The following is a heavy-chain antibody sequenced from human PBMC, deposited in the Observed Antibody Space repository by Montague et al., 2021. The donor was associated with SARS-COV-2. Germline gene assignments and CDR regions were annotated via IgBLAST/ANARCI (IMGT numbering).Heavy chain of an antibody. Sequence: PALVKPTQTLTLTCTFSGFSLSTSGMCVSWIRQPPGKALEWLARIDWDDDKYYSTSLQTRLTISKDTSNNEVVLKLTNLDPVDTSTYYCVWMADCIAVAGLFEDWGQGTLVTVSS. V-gene: IGHV2-70*11. D-gene: IGHD6-19*01. J-gene: IGHJ4*02. CDR2: IDWDDDK. CDR3: VWMADCIAVAGLFED. CDR1: GFSLSTSGMC.